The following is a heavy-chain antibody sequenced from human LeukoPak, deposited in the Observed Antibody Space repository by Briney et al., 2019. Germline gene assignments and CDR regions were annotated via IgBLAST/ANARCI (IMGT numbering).Heavy chain of an antibody. CDR2: IYHSGST. J-gene: IGHJ4*02. D-gene: IGHD1-1*01. CDR3: ARAGYNQDY. V-gene: IGHV4-30-2*01. Sequence: NPSETLSLTCTVSGGSISSSSYYWGWIRQPPGKGLEWIGYIYHSGSTYYNPSLESRVTISVDRSKNQFSLKLSSVTAADTAVYYCARAGYNQDYWGQGTLVTVSS. CDR1: GGSISSSSYY.